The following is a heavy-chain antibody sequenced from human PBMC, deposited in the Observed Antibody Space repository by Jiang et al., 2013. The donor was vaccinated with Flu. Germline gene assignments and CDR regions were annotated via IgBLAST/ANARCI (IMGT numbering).Heavy chain of an antibody. D-gene: IGHD1-26*01. CDR3: ARGLVGATGGYFDY. CDR2: ISYDGSNK. Sequence: GKGRGVVAVISYDGSNKYYADSVKGRFTISRDNSKNTLYLQMNSLRAEDTAVYYCARGLVGATGGYFDYWGQGTLVTVSS. J-gene: IGHJ4*02. V-gene: IGHV3-30*04.